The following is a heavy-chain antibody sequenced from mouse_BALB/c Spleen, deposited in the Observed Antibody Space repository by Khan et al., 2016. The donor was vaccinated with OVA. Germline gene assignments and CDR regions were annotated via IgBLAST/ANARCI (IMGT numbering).Heavy chain of an antibody. Sequence: QVQLQQSGAELVRPGASVKLSCKTSGYIFTSYWIHWVKQRSGQGLEWIARIYPGTDNSYYNEKFKDKATLTADKSSSTAYMQLSILKSEDSDVYCCAREESLYHFDHWGQGTTLTVSS. D-gene: IGHD6-2*01. CDR1: GYIFTSYW. V-gene: IGHV1S132*01. J-gene: IGHJ2*01. CDR3: AREESLYHFDH. CDR2: IYPGTDNS.